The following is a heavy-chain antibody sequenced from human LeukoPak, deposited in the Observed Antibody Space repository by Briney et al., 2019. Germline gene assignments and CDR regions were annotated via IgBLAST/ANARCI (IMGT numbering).Heavy chain of an antibody. V-gene: IGHV4-59*01. Sequence: SETLSLTCTVSGGSISSYYWSWIRQPPGKGLEWIGYIYYSGSTNYNPSLKSRVTISVDTSKNQSSLKLSSVTAADTAVYYCARDSLMPTDYYDSSGYNPGWFDPWGQGTLVTVSS. D-gene: IGHD3-22*01. CDR2: IYYSGST. J-gene: IGHJ5*02. CDR3: ARDSLMPTDYYDSSGYNPGWFDP. CDR1: GGSISSYY.